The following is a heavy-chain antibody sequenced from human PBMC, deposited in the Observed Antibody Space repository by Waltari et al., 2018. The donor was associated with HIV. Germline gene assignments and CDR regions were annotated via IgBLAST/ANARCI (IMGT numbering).Heavy chain of an antibody. D-gene: IGHD4-4*01. Sequence: QVQLQQWGAGLVKPSDTLSLTCAVSGGSFYNSYWNWIRQSPGKGLEWIGEINQSGRTNYNPSLESRVTMSVDTSKNQFSLKFTSMTAADSAVYYCVRQRTVTTFSYYYLDVWGKGTTVTVSS. CDR3: VRQRTVTTFSYYYLDV. J-gene: IGHJ6*03. CDR2: INQSGRT. CDR1: GGSFYNSY. V-gene: IGHV4-34*02.